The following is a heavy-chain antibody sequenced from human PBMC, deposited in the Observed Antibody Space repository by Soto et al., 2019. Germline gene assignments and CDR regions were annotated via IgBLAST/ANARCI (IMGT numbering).Heavy chain of an antibody. CDR3: ARLGGYFQALDS. D-gene: IGHD3-22*01. J-gene: IGHJ4*02. CDR2: IYYSGST. Sequence: SETLSLTCTVSGGSISSYYWSWIRQPPGKGLEWIGYIYYSGSTNYNPSLKSRVTISVDTSKNQFSLKLTSVTAADTAVYYCARLGGYFQALDSWGQGTLVTVSS. V-gene: IGHV4-59*08. CDR1: GGSISSYY.